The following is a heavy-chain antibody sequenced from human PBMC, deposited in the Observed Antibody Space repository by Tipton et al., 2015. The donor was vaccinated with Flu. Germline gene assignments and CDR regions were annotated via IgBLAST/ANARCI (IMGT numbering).Heavy chain of an antibody. CDR1: GYTLTDYY. D-gene: IGHD2-21*02. CDR2: INPNSAGT. V-gene: IGHV1-2*02. Sequence: QSGAEVKKPGASVKVSCKASGYTLTDYYIHWVRQAPGQGLEWMGWINPNSAGTNYAQKFQDRVTMTRDTSISTAYMELSRLKSDDTAVYYCARTLMTRRVVVTAILAHWGQGTLVTVSS. CDR3: ARTLMTRRVVVTAILAH. J-gene: IGHJ4*02.